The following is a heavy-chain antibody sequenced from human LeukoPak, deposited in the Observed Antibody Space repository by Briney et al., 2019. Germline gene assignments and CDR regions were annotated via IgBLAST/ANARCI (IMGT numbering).Heavy chain of an antibody. CDR2: INSIGTTI. J-gene: IGHJ4*02. D-gene: IGHD6-13*01. V-gene: IGHV3-48*03. CDR1: RFTFTNSE. CDR3: ARNSRSLLDY. Sequence: PGGSLRLSCAASRFTFTNSEMNWVRQAPGKGLEWVSYINSIGTTIYYAESVKGRFTVSRDNAKNSLYLQMNSLRPGDTAVYYCARNSRSLLDYWGQGTLVTVSS.